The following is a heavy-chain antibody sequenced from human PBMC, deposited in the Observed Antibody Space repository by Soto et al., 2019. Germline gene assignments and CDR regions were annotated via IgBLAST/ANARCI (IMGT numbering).Heavy chain of an antibody. V-gene: IGHV4-59*01. CDR1: GGSFSGYY. J-gene: IGHJ5*02. Sequence: SETLSLTCAVYGGSFSGYYWSWIRQPPGKGLEWIGYIYYSGSTNYNPSLKSRVTISVDTSKNQFSLKLSSVTAADTAVYYCAREIGDYDILTGYAPGFDPWGQGTLVTVSS. CDR2: IYYSGST. D-gene: IGHD3-9*01. CDR3: AREIGDYDILTGYAPGFDP.